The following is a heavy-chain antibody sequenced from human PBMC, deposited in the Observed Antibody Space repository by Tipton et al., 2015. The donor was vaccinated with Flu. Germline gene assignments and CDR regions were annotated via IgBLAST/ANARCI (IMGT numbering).Heavy chain of an antibody. D-gene: IGHD4-11*01. V-gene: IGHV4-38-2*01. CDR3: ARRDYSNYVSDPNSWFDA. J-gene: IGHJ5*02. Sequence: LRLSCAVSGDSISSDFYWAWIRQFPGKGLEWIGTGSRTGSTIYNPSLKSRVTISIDTSKNQFSLNMRSVTAADMAVYYCARRDYSNYVSDPNSWFDAWGQGTLVAVSS. CDR1: GDSISSDFY. CDR2: GSRTGST.